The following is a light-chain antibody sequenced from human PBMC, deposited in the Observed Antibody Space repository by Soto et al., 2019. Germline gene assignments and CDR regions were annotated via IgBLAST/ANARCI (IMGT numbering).Light chain of an antibody. CDR3: QQYSPSPPWAFT. J-gene: IGKJ2*01. Sequence: DIQLTQSPSTLSASIGDTVSVTCRASQTVNNWLAWYQQKPGRAPKVLIYKASTLGDGVPSRFSGRGSGTDFTLTISGLQYEDFATSYCQQYSPSPPWAFTFGQGTRVEVK. V-gene: IGKV1-5*03. CDR2: KAS. CDR1: QTVNNW.